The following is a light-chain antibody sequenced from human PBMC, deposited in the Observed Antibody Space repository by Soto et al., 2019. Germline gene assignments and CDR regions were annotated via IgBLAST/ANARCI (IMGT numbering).Light chain of an antibody. CDR3: QQRSNWLFT. CDR2: DAS. Sequence: EIVLTQSPATLSLSPGERATLSCRASQRVSSYLAWYQQKPGQAPRLLIYDASNRATGIPARFSGSGSGTDFTLTISSLEPEDCAVYYCQQRSNWLFTFGPGTKLDIK. CDR1: QRVSSY. V-gene: IGKV3-11*01. J-gene: IGKJ3*01.